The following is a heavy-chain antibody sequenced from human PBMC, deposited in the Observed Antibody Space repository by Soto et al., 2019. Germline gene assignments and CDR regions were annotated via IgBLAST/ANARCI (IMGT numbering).Heavy chain of an antibody. V-gene: IGHV3-21*01. CDR3: AREGINNYNEYYFDS. Sequence: VGSLRLSCAASGFTFSTYSMNWVRQAPGKGLEWVSSISGSGNYTHYADFLRGRFTISRDNAKTSLYLQMNSLRAEDTAVYYCAREGINNYNEYYFDSWGQGTVVTVSS. CDR1: GFTFSTYS. D-gene: IGHD4-4*01. J-gene: IGHJ4*02. CDR2: ISGSGNYT.